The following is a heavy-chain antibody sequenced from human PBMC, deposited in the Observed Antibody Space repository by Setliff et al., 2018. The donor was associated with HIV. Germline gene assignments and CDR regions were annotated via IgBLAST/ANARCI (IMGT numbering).Heavy chain of an antibody. J-gene: IGHJ4*02. CDR2: MSYSGST. CDR1: GASFSSGGYY. V-gene: IGHV4-31*03. Sequence: SETLSLTCNVSGASFSSGGYYWSWIRQHPGKGLERIGYMSYSGSTFYKSSLKSRVTISVDTSKNQFSLNLRSVSAADTAVYYCARGPWGYNGSYAGLPFDNWGQGKLVTVSS. D-gene: IGHD1-26*01. CDR3: ARGPWGYNGSYAGLPFDN.